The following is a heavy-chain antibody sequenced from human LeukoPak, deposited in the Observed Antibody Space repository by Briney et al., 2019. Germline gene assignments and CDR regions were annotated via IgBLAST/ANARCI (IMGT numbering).Heavy chain of an antibody. J-gene: IGHJ4*02. V-gene: IGHV5-51*01. CDR3: ARRTHSGSYYNLPFDY. D-gene: IGHD3-10*01. Sequence: GESLKISCRGSGYSFTSYWIGWVRQMPGKGLEWMGIIYPGDSDTRYSPSFQGQVTLSADKSISTAYLQWSSLKASDTAMYYCARRTHSGSYYNLPFDYWGQGTLVTVSS. CDR1: GYSFTSYW. CDR2: IYPGDSDT.